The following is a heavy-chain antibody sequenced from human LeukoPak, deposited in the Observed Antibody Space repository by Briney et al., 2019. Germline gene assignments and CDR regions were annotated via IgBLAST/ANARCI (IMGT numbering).Heavy chain of an antibody. V-gene: IGHV3-30*02. CDR2: IRYDGSNK. J-gene: IGHJ5*02. CDR1: GFTFSSYG. CDR3: ARDLGDWFGEFPRFDP. D-gene: IGHD3-10*01. Sequence: GGSLRLSCAASGFTFSSYGMHWVRQAPGKGLEWVAFIRYDGSNKYYADSVKGRFTISRDNSKNTLHLQMNSLRAADTAVYYYARDLGDWFGEFPRFDPWGQGTLVTVSS.